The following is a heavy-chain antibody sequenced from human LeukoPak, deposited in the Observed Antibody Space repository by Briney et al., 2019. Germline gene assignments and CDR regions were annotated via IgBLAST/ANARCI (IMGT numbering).Heavy chain of an antibody. J-gene: IGHJ4*02. CDR1: GYTFTSYD. CDR2: MNPNSGNT. V-gene: IGHV1-8*01. Sequence: ASVKVSCKASGYTFTSYDINWVRQATGQGLEWMGWMNPNSGNTGYAQKFQGRVTMTRNTSISTAYMELSSLRSEDTAVYYCARGVTAARPRRRRSGFDYWGQGTLVTVSS. D-gene: IGHD6-6*01. CDR3: ARGVTAARPRRRRSGFDY.